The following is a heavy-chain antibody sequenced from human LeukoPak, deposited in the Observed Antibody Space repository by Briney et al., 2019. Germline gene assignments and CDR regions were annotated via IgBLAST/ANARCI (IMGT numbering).Heavy chain of an antibody. V-gene: IGHV3-11*04. J-gene: IGHJ4*02. Sequence: GGPLKLPFPAPESPSVASYLSGIRKAPGKGWEWVSYISSGGSTIKYADSVKGRFTISRDNAKNSLYLQMNSLRAEDTAVYYCARDGPNWNYRTDYWGQGTLVTVSS. D-gene: IGHD1-7*01. CDR3: ARDGPNWNYRTDY. CDR1: ESPSVASY. CDR2: ISSGGSTI.